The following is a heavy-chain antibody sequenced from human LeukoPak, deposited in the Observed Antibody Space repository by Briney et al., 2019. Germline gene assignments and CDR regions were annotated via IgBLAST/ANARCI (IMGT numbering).Heavy chain of an antibody. CDR1: GFSLSRNG. Sequence: PGGSLRLSCATSGFSLSRNGMHWVRQAPGQGLEWVAFILSDGSYEYYADSVKGRFTISRDTSRNTLFLQMNSLRTEDTAVYYCAKDLVYSSLGFDFDYWGQGTLATVSS. D-gene: IGHD6-13*01. V-gene: IGHV3-30*02. CDR3: AKDLVYSSLGFDFDY. CDR2: ILSDGSYE. J-gene: IGHJ4*02.